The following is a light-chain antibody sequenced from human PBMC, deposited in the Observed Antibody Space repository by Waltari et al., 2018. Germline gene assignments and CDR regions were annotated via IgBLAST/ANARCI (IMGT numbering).Light chain of an antibody. CDR3: QQYNNWPPHVH. V-gene: IGKV3-15*01. Sequence: EIVMTQSPATLSVSPGERATLSCRASQSVSSNLAWYQQKPGQAPRLLIYGASTRATGIPARFSGSGSGTEFTLTISSLQSEDFAVYYCQQYNNWPPHVHFGQGTKLEIK. CDR1: QSVSSN. CDR2: GAS. J-gene: IGKJ2*01.